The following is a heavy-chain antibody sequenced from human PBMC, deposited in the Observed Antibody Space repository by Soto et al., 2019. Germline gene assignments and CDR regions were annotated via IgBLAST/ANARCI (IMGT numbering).Heavy chain of an antibody. Sequence: GASVKVSSKASGYTFTSYGISWVRQAPGLGLERMGWIIAYNGSTNYAQKLQGRVTMTTDTSTSTAYMELRSLRSDDTAVYYCARVSSASIGGATKCFGPWGQGKLVTFSS. D-gene: IGHD1-26*01. CDR3: ARVSSASIGGATKCFGP. CDR1: GYTFTSYG. CDR2: IIAYNGST. V-gene: IGHV1-18*04. J-gene: IGHJ5*02.